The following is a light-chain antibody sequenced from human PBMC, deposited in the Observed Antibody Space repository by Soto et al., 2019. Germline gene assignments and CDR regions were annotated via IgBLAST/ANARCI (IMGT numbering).Light chain of an antibody. CDR1: SSDVGRYNH. J-gene: IGLJ1*01. Sequence: QSALTQPASVSGSPGQSITISCTGTSSDVGRYNHVSWYQHHPGKAPKLIISEVSNRPSGVSNRFSGSKSGYTASLTISGLQAEDEADYYCNSHTSADVPVFGPVTKLTVL. V-gene: IGLV2-14*01. CDR3: NSHTSADVPV. CDR2: EVS.